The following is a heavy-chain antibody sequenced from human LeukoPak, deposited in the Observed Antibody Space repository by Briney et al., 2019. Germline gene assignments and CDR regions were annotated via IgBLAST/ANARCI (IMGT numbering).Heavy chain of an antibody. D-gene: IGHD5-12*01. Sequence: PGGSLRLSCAASGFTFSSYGMHWVRQAPGKGLEWVAFIRYDGSNKYYADSVKGRFTISRDNSKNTLYLQMNSLRAEDTAVYYCAKGPRPYGGSTYYFDYWGQGTLVTVSS. V-gene: IGHV3-30*02. CDR3: AKGPRPYGGSTYYFDY. CDR1: GFTFSSYG. J-gene: IGHJ4*02. CDR2: IRYDGSNK.